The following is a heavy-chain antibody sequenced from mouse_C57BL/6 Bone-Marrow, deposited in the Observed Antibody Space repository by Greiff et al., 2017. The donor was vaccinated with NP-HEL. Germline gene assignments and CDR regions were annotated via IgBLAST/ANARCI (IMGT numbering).Heavy chain of an antibody. CDR1: GYTFTSYW. Sequence: QVQLQQSGPELVRPGASVKISCKAPGYTFTSYWMQWVRQRPGQGLEWIGEIIPESGGTYYNEKFKGKATLTVDTSSSTAYMQLSSLTSEDTAVYYGTREGDCNSSGADFDDWGTGTTVTVSS. D-gene: IGHD1-1*01. CDR3: TREGDCNSSGADFDD. J-gene: IGHJ1*03. V-gene: IGHV1-56*01. CDR2: IIPESGGT.